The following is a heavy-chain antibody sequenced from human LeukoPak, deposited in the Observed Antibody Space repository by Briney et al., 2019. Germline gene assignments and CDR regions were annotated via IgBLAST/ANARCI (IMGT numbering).Heavy chain of an antibody. CDR2: ISAYNGDT. V-gene: IGHV1-18*01. Sequence: ASVKVSCKASGYTFTNYGISWVRQAPGQGLKWMGWISAYNGDTNYAQEFQGRVTMTTDTSTNTAYMELRNLRSDDTAVYFCARGGSGSSFTDYWGQGTLVTVSS. CDR1: GYTFTNYG. J-gene: IGHJ4*02. CDR3: ARGGSGSSFTDY. D-gene: IGHD3-10*01.